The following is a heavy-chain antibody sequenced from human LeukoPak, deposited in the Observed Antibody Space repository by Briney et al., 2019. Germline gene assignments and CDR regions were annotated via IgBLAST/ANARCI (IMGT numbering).Heavy chain of an antibody. J-gene: IGHJ4*02. Sequence: ASVKVSCKASGYTFTSYGISWVRQAPGQGLEWMEWISAYNGNTNYAQKLQGRVTMTTDTSTSTAYMELRSLRSDDTAVYYCARDGMDTAMVPFDYWGQGTLVTVSS. CDR3: ARDGMDTAMVPFDY. CDR2: ISAYNGNT. CDR1: GYTFTSYG. D-gene: IGHD5-18*01. V-gene: IGHV1-18*04.